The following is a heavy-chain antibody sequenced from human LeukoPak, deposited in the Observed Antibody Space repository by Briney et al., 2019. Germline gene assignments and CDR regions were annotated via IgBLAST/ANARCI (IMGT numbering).Heavy chain of an antibody. V-gene: IGHV4-59*01. Sequence: SETLSLTCTVSGGSISSYYWSWIRQPPGKGLQWIGYIDYSGSTNYNASLKSRVTISVDTSKNQFSLKLSSVTAADTAVYHCARDFSSGWYDPWGQGTLVTVSS. CDR1: GGSISSYY. J-gene: IGHJ5*02. D-gene: IGHD6-19*01. CDR3: ARDFSSGWYDP. CDR2: IDYSGST.